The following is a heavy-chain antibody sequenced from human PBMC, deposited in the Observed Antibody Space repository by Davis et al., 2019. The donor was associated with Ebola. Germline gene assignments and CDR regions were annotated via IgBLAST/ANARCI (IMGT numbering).Heavy chain of an antibody. CDR3: ARGYQLIRGSYNGMDV. V-gene: IGHV4-34*01. CDR1: GGSFSGYY. J-gene: IGHJ6*02. D-gene: IGHD2-2*01. Sequence: GSLRLSCAVYGGSFSGYYWSWIRQPPGKGLEWIGEINHSGSTNYNPSLKSRVTISVDTSKNQFSLKPSSVTAADTAVYYCARGYQLIRGSYNGMDVWGQGTTVTISS. CDR2: INHSGST.